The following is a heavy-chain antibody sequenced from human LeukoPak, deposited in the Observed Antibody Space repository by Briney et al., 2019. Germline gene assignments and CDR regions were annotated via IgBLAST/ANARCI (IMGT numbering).Heavy chain of an antibody. CDR1: GYTFNTYP. CDR3: ARDRLFYFHSPDYRAGYFYAMDV. V-gene: IGHV3-30-3*01. CDR2: TSHDESYK. J-gene: IGHJ6*02. Sequence: GGSLRLSCSASGYTFNTYPMRWVRQSPGKGLEWVAVTSHDESYKFYAESVKGRFTISRDNSNNTLYLQMNTLRPEDTSVYYCARDRLFYFHSPDYRAGYFYAMDVWGQGTTVTVSS. D-gene: IGHD3-22*01.